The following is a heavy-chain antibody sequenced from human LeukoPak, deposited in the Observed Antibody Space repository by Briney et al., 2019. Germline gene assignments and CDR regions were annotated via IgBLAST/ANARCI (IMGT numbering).Heavy chain of an antibody. Sequence: GESLKISCQGSGYNFPIYWIGWVRQMPGQGLEWMGIIYPDDSNTIYGPSFQGQVTISADKSISTAYLQWSSLKASDTAMYYCARTYMVRGVMHFDYWGQGTLVTVSS. CDR1: GYNFPIYW. CDR3: ARTYMVRGVMHFDY. CDR2: IYPDDSNT. D-gene: IGHD3-10*01. J-gene: IGHJ4*02. V-gene: IGHV5-51*01.